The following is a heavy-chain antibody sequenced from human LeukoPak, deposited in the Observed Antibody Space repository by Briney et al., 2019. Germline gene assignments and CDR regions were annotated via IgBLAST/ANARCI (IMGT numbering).Heavy chain of an antibody. CDR2: IDPSDSYT. D-gene: IGHD2-8*01. V-gene: IGHV5-10-1*01. CDR3: ARPMAGSGGYYCYDMDV. Sequence: GESLKISCKGSGYSFTSYWISWVRQMPGKGLEWMGSIDPSDSYTNYSPSFQGHVTISADKSISTAYLQWSSLKASDTATYYCARPMAGSGGYYCYDMDVWGQGTTVTVSS. J-gene: IGHJ6*02. CDR1: GYSFTSYW.